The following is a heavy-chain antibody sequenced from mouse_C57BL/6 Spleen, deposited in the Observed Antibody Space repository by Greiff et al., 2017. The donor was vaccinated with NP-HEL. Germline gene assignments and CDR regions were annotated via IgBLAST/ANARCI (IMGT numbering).Heavy chain of an antibody. J-gene: IGHJ2*01. Sequence: EVQLQQSGAELVRPGASVKLSCTASGFNIKDDYMHWVKQRPEQGLEWIGWIDPENGDTEYASKFQGKATITADTSSNTAYLQLSSLTSEDTAVYYCTQLGLFDYWGQGTTLTVSS. CDR3: TQLGLFDY. CDR1: GFNIKDDY. CDR2: IDPENGDT. V-gene: IGHV14-4*01. D-gene: IGHD4-1*02.